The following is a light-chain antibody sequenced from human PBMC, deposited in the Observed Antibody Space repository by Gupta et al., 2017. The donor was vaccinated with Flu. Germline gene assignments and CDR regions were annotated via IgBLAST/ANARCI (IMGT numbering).Light chain of an antibody. V-gene: IGLV3-19*01. Sequence: HRVRTGSRGDTRRHRYACWYQHKPGQAPLLIMYGQNHRPSGIPNRFSGSNSGDTTSLTITGAQAEDEADYFCSCHNRYDESCVFGGGTTLTVL. CDR1: TRRHRY. CDR3: SCHNRYDESCV. CDR2: GQN. J-gene: IGLJ3*02.